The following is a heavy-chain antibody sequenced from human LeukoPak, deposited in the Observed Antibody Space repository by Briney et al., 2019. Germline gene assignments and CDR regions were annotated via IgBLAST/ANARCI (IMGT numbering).Heavy chain of an antibody. D-gene: IGHD5-18*01. Sequence: GGSLRLSSAASGFTFNIYGMSWVRQAPGKGLEWVSTIRASGDSTYYADSVKGRFTISRDNSKNTVYLQMNSLRAEDTAVYYCAKAQAGGYNYGPFDYWGQGTLVTVSS. CDR3: AKAQAGGYNYGPFDY. CDR1: GFTFNIYG. CDR2: IRASGDST. J-gene: IGHJ4*02. V-gene: IGHV3-23*01.